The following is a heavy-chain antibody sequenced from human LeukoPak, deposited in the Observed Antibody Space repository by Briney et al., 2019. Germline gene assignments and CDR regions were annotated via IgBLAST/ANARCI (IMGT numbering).Heavy chain of an antibody. CDR2: IYCSGST. V-gene: IGHV4-59*01. CDR3: ARDNCSGGSCGADY. Sequence: PSETLSLTCTVSGGSISSYYWSWIRQPPGKGLEWIGYIYCSGSTNYNPSLKSRVTISVDTSKNQFSLKLSSVTAADTAVYYCARDNCSGGSCGADYWGQGTLVTVSS. J-gene: IGHJ4*02. D-gene: IGHD2-15*01. CDR1: GGSISSYY.